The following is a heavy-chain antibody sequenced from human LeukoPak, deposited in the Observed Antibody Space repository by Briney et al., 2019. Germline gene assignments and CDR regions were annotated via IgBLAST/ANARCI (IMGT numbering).Heavy chain of an antibody. CDR3: ARVPMARRDAFDI. CDR1: GYTFTSYA. V-gene: IGHV1-46*01. CDR2: INPSGGST. Sequence: GASVKVSCKASGYTFTSYAMHWVRQAPGQGLEWMGIINPSGGSTSYAQKFQGRVTMTRDTSTSTVYMELSSLRSEDTAVYYCARVPMARRDAFDIWGQGTMVTVSS. D-gene: IGHD5-24*01. J-gene: IGHJ3*02.